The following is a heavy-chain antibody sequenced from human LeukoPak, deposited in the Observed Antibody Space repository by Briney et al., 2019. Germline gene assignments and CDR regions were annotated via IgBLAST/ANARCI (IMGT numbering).Heavy chain of an antibody. CDR1: GFTFRSYG. CDR2: IWYDGSNK. D-gene: IGHD1-26*01. V-gene: IGHV3-33*01. Sequence: PGGSLRLSCAASGFTFRSYGMHWVRQAPGKGLEWVAVIWYDGSNKYYADSVKGRFTISRDNSKNTLYLQMNSLRAEDTAVYYCARDIVGATRGGLLDYWGQGTLVTVSS. CDR3: ARDIVGATRGGLLDY. J-gene: IGHJ4*02.